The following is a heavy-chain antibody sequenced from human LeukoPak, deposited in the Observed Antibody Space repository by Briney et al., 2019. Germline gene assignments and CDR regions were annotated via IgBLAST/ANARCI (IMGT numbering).Heavy chain of an antibody. CDR1: GGTFSSYA. D-gene: IGHD6-6*01. V-gene: IGHV1-69*05. CDR2: IIPIFGTA. J-gene: IGHJ6*03. CDR3: ARTGPGQLDNYMDV. Sequence: ASVKVSCKASGGTFSSYAISWVRQAPGQGLEWMGGIIPIFGTANYAQKFQGRVTITTDESTSTAYIELSSLRSEDTAVYYCARTGPGQLDNYMDVWGKGTTVTVSS.